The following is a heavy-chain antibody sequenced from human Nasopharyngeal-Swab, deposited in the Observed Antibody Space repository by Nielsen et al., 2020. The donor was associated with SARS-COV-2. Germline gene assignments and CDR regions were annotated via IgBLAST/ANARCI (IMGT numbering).Heavy chain of an antibody. Sequence: GESLKISCAASGFTFSGYAMSWVRQAPGKGLEWVSAIGSTGGSTYYADSVKGQFTISRDNSKNTLYLQMNSLRAEDTAVYYCAKDYGDYPWYFDYWGQGTLVTVSS. D-gene: IGHD4-17*01. V-gene: IGHV3-23*01. CDR2: IGSTGGST. CDR1: GFTFSGYA. J-gene: IGHJ4*02. CDR3: AKDYGDYPWYFDY.